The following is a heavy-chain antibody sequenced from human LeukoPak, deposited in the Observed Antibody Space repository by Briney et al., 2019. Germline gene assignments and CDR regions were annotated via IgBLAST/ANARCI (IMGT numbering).Heavy chain of an antibody. Sequence: PGGSLRLSCAASGFTFSNYGMNWVRQAPGKGLEWVSSISSSSSYIYYADSVKGRFTISRDNAKNSLYLQMNSLRAEDTAVYYCARGVCSGGSCYSHYFDYWGQGTLVTVSS. CDR3: ARGVCSGGSCYSHYFDY. V-gene: IGHV3-21*04. J-gene: IGHJ4*02. D-gene: IGHD2-15*01. CDR2: ISSSSSYI. CDR1: GFTFSNYG.